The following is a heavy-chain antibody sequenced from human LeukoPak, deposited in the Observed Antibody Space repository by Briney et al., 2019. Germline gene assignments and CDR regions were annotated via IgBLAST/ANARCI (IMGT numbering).Heavy chain of an antibody. CDR1: GYTFTSYG. J-gene: IGHJ3*02. V-gene: IGHV1-18*01. CDR2: ISAYNGNT. Sequence: GASVKVSCKASGYTFTSYGISWVRQAPGQGLEWMGWISAYNGNTNYAQKLQGRVTMTTDTSTSTAYMELRSLRSGDTAVYYCARAWLGIVGATGPFDIWGQGTMVTVSS. CDR3: ARAWLGIVGATGPFDI. D-gene: IGHD1-26*01.